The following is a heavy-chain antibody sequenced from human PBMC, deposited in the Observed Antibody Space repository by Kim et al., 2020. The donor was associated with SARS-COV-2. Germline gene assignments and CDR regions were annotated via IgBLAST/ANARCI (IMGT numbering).Heavy chain of an antibody. J-gene: IGHJ4*02. CDR3: TRLVLDSSGYWVFDY. CDR1: GFTFSGSS. CDR2: IRSKTNNYAT. V-gene: IGHV3-73*01. Sequence: GGSLRLSCAASGFTFSGSSMHWVRQASGKGLEWVGRIRSKTNNYATAYAASVKGRFIISRDDSKSTAYLQMNSLEVEDTAMYYCTRLVLDSSGYWVFDYWGQGTLVTVSS. D-gene: IGHD3-22*01.